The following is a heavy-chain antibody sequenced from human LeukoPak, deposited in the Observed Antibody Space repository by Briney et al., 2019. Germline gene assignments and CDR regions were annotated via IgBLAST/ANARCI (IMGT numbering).Heavy chain of an antibody. J-gene: IGHJ4*02. Sequence: GGSLRLSCAASGFTFSSYAMSWVRQAPGKGLEWVSAISGSGGSTYYADSVKGRFTIARDNSKNTLYLQMNSLRAEDAAVYYCAKELVYYDSSGYSGYYFDYWGQGTLVTVSS. V-gene: IGHV3-23*01. CDR1: GFTFSSYA. CDR2: ISGSGGST. CDR3: AKELVYYDSSGYSGYYFDY. D-gene: IGHD3-22*01.